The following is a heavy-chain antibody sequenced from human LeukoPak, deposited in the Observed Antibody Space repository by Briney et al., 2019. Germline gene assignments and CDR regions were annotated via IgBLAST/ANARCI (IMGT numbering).Heavy chain of an antibody. CDR3: ARYLRGLGYMGV. CDR2: ISWNGGST. J-gene: IGHJ6*03. Sequence: GGSLRLSCAASGFTFYDYGMSWVRQAPGKGLEWVSGISWNGGSTGYADSVKGRFTISRDNAKNSLYVQMNSLRADDTALYYCARYLRGLGYMGVWGKGTTVTVSS. D-gene: IGHD3-10*01. V-gene: IGHV3-20*04. CDR1: GFTFYDYG.